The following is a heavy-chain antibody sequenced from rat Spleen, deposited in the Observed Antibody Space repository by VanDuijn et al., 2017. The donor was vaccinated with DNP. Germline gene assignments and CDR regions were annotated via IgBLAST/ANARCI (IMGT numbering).Heavy chain of an antibody. CDR1: GFTFSNYG. J-gene: IGHJ4*01. V-gene: IGHV5-27*01. CDR3: TTGLDGYYQGAMDA. D-gene: IGHD1-12*03. CDR2: ISTSGGST. Sequence: EVQLVESGGGLVQPGRSLKLSCAASGFTFSNYGMAWVRQAPKKGLEWVATISTSGGSTYYRDSVKGRFTIARDNAKRTLYLQMDSLRSEDTATYYCTTGLDGYYQGAMDAWGQGTSVTVSS.